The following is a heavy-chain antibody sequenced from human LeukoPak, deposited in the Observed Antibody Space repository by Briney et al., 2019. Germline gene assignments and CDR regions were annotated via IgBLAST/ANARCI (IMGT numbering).Heavy chain of an antibody. V-gene: IGHV1-46*01. CDR2: VHPSTGST. Sequence: GASVKVSCKASGYTFTSYYMHWVRQAPGQGLEWMGIVHPSTGSTSFTQKFQGRVTITSDTSTRTVYMELSSLRSEDTAVYYCAREWGLRLAVNPKGMDVWGQGTTVIVSS. CDR3: AREWGLRLAVNPKGMDV. J-gene: IGHJ6*02. CDR1: GYTFTSYY. D-gene: IGHD6-19*01.